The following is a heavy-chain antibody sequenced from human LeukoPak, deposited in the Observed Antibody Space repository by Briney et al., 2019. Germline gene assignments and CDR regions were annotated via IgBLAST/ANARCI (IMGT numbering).Heavy chain of an antibody. J-gene: IGHJ5*02. V-gene: IGHV3-21*01. CDR3: ATRVPAAANDWFDP. CDR1: GFTFSSYS. D-gene: IGHD2-2*01. CDR2: ISSSSGYI. Sequence: SGGSLRLSCAASGFTFSSYSMNWVRQAPGKGLEWVSSISSSSGYIYYADSVKGRFTISRDNAKNSLYLQMNSLRAEDTAVYYCATRVPAAANDWFDPWGQGTLVTVSS.